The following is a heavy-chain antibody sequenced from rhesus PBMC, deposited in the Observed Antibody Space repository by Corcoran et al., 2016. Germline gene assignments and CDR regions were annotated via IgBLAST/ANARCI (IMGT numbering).Heavy chain of an antibody. V-gene: IGHV4-106*01. J-gene: IGHJ4*01. D-gene: IGHD1-44*02. CDR3: ARGGYSQRN. CDR2: IYGSGGGT. Sequence: QVQLQESGPGLVKPSETLSLTCAVSGGAISDDYYWSWIRQPPGEGLEWIGYIYGSGGGTHYNPSLKDQVTISIDTSTNQFSLKLSSVTAADTAVYYCARGGYSQRNWGQGVLVTVSS. CDR1: GGAISDDYY.